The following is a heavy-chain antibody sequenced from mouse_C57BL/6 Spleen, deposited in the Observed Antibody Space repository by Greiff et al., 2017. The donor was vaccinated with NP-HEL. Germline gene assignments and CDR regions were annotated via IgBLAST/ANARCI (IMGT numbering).Heavy chain of an antibody. CDR2: IYPGDGDT. V-gene: IGHV1-82*01. CDR1: GYAFSSSW. CDR3: AIRDYGSSFDD. J-gene: IGHJ2*01. D-gene: IGHD1-1*01. Sequence: VQLQQSGPELVKPGASVKISCKASGYAFSSSWMNWVKQRPGKGLEWIGRIYPGDGDTNYNGKFKGKATLTADKSSSTAYMQLSSLTSEDSAVYCCAIRDYGSSFDDWGQGTTLTVSS.